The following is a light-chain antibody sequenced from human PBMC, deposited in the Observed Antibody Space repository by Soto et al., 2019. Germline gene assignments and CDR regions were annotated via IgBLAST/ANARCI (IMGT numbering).Light chain of an antibody. CDR1: QSINSN. J-gene: IGKJ1*01. CDR2: GAS. CDR3: QQYSNWWS. Sequence: EIVMTQSPATLSVSPGERATLSCRASQSINSNLAWYQQKPGQAPRLLIYGASTRATGVPARFSGSGSGTEFTLTISSQQSEDFAVYYCQQYSNWWSFGQGTKVDIK. V-gene: IGKV3-15*01.